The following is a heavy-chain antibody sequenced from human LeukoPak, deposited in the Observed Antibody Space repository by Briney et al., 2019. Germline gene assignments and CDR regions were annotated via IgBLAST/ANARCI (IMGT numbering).Heavy chain of an antibody. CDR3: ARRTPYGGNSGGFGH. D-gene: IGHD4-23*01. CDR2: VSYSGDT. J-gene: IGHJ4*02. CDR1: GGSVSSNNYF. Sequence: SQTLSLTCSVSGGSVSSNNYFWGWIRQPPGKGLEWIGSVSYSGDTYYNPSLKGRVTISVDTFKNQFSLNLRSVSAADTAVYYCARRTPYGGNSGGFGHWGQGILVTVSS. V-gene: IGHV4-39*01.